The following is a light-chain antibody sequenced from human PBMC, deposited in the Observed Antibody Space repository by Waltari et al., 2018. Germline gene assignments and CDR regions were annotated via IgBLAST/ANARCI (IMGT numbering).Light chain of an antibody. V-gene: IGLV1-47*01. J-gene: IGLJ2*01. CDR3: AAWDDSLSGVV. Sequence: QSVLTQPPSASGTPGQRVTISCSGSSSNIGSNYVYWYQQLPGTAPKLLIYRNQQRPSGVPDRFSGSKSGTSASRAISGLRSEDEADYYCAAWDDSLSGVVFGGGTKLTVL. CDR2: RNQ. CDR1: SSNIGSNY.